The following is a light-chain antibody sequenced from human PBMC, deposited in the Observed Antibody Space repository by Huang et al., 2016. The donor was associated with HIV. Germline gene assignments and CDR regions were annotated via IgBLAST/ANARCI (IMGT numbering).Light chain of an antibody. Sequence: EIVMTQSPATLSVSPGESATLSCRASQSVSSKLAWYHQKPGQAPRLLIYDTSTRATGIPARFSGSGSGTEFTLTINSLQSEDFAVYYWQQYNDWWT. CDR1: QSVSSK. CDR3: QQYNDWWT. CDR2: DTS. J-gene: IGKJ1*01. V-gene: IGKV3-15*01.